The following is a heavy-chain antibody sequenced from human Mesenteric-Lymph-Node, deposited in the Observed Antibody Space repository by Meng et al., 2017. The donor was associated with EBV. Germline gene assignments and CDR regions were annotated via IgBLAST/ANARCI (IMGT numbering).Heavy chain of an antibody. D-gene: IGHD3-3*01. Sequence: QVQLVQSGTEVKKHXASLKVSCKASGYTFTSSAISWVRQAPGQGLEWMGWITPYTGDTNYAQRFQGRVTMTADTSTGTAYMDLRSLRSDDTAVYYCARDQRVASAIDDWGQGTLGTVSS. CDR2: ITPYTGDT. CDR1: GYTFTSSA. J-gene: IGHJ4*02. CDR3: ARDQRVASAIDD. V-gene: IGHV1-18*01.